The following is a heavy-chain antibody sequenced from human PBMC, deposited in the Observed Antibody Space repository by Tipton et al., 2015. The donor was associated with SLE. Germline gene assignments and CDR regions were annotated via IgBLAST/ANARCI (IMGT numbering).Heavy chain of an antibody. Sequence: LRLSCTVSGGSIRSYYWSWIRLTPGKGLEWIGDIYYRGSPYYRESTTYNPSLESRATMSLDTPKNQFSLKLNSATAADTAVYYCARVLGVVKSYYMDVWGKGTTVTVSS. D-gene: IGHD3-3*01. J-gene: IGHJ6*03. CDR1: GGSIRSYY. CDR3: ARVLGVVKSYYMDV. V-gene: IGHV4-59*01. CDR2: IYYRGSPYYREST.